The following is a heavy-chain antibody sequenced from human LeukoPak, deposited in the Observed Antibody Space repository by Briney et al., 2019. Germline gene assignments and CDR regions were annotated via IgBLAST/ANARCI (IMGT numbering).Heavy chain of an antibody. Sequence: PGGSLRLSCAASGFTFSSRVFYWVRQAPGKGLEWVAVISSDGGDKYYADSVKGRFTISRDNSKNTLYLQMNSLRSEDTAVYYCARDGRTTTDLDWYFDLWGRGTLVTVSS. V-gene: IGHV3-30*04. CDR2: ISSDGGDK. CDR3: ARDGRTTTDLDWYFDL. D-gene: IGHD4-17*01. CDR1: GFTFSSRV. J-gene: IGHJ2*01.